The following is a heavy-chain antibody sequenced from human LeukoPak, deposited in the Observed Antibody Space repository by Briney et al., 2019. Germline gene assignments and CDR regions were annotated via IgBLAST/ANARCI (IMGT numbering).Heavy chain of an antibody. Sequence: ASVKVSCKVSGYTLTELSMHWVRQAPGKGLEWMGGFDPEDGETICAQKFQGRVTMTEDTSTDTAYMELSSLRSEDTAVYYCATVWGITMVRGWAYYFDYWGQGTLVTVSS. CDR2: FDPEDGET. CDR3: ATVWGITMVRGWAYYFDY. CDR1: GYTLTELS. V-gene: IGHV1-24*01. J-gene: IGHJ4*02. D-gene: IGHD3-10*01.